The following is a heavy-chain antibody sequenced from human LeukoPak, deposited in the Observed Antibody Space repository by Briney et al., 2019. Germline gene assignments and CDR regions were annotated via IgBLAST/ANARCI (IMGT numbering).Heavy chain of an antibody. J-gene: IGHJ4*02. CDR3: ARVNHRITGTTFDY. Sequence: ASVKVSCKASGYTFTGYYMHWVRQAPGQGLEWMGWINPNSGGTNYAQKFQGRVTMTRDTSISTAYMELSRLRSDDTAVYYCARVNHRITGTTFDYWGQGTLVTVSS. CDR1: GYTFTGYY. D-gene: IGHD1-20*01. CDR2: INPNSGGT. V-gene: IGHV1-2*02.